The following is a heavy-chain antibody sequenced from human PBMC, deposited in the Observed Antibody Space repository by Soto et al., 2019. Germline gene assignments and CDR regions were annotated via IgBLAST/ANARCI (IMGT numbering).Heavy chain of an antibody. D-gene: IGHD3-10*01. J-gene: IGHJ6*03. CDR3: ARAEGSGSYYPNYMDV. CDR2: IKQDGSEK. V-gene: IGHV3-7*01. CDR1: GFTFSSYW. Sequence: EVQLVESGGGLVQPGGSLRLSCAASGFTFSSYWMSWVRQAPGKGLEWVANIKQDGSEKYYVDSVKGRFTISRDNAKNPLYLQMNSLRAEDTAVYYCARAEGSGSYYPNYMDVWGKGTTVTVSS.